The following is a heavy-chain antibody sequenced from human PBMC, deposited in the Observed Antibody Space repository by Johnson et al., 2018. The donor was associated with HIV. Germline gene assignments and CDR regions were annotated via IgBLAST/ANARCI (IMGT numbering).Heavy chain of an antibody. V-gene: IGHV3-30*03. CDR3: ARDRWELLALIAFDI. J-gene: IGHJ3*02. CDR1: GLSFSNFG. Sequence: QVQLVESGGGVVQPGKSLTLSCVVSGLSFSNFGIHWVRQAPGKGLEWVAVISYDGSNKYYADSVKGRFSISRDNAKNSLYLQMNSLRAEDTAVYYCARDRWELLALIAFDIWGQGTMVTVSS. D-gene: IGHD1-26*01. CDR2: ISYDGSNK.